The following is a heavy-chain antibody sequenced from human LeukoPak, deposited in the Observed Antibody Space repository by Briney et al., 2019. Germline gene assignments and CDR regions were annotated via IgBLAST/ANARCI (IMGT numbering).Heavy chain of an antibody. V-gene: IGHV1-18*04. CDR3: TREDLCGGNVYRCGGSDS. J-gene: IGHJ4*02. D-gene: IGHD4-23*01. CDR1: GYTFTNFA. CDR2: INTYNGNT. Sequence: ASVKVSCKASGYTFTNFAISWVRQAPGEGLEWMVWINTYNGNTDYAQKVQDRVTMTADTSTSTAYMELRSLRSDDTAVYYCTREDLCGGNVYRCGGSDSWGQGTLVTVSS.